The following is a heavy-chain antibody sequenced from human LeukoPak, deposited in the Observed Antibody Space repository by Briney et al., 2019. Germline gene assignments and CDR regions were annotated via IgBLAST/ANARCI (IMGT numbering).Heavy chain of an antibody. CDR3: AMDRESSSWYAFDAFDI. V-gene: IGHV3-11*01. D-gene: IGHD6-13*01. CDR2: ISSSGSTI. Sequence: GGSLRLSCAAPGFTFSDYYISWIRQAPGKGLEWASYISSSGSTIYYADSVNGRFPISRDNANNSRYLQINSLRAEDSAVYYCAMDRESSSWYAFDAFDIWGQRTMVTVSS. CDR1: GFTFSDYY. J-gene: IGHJ3*02.